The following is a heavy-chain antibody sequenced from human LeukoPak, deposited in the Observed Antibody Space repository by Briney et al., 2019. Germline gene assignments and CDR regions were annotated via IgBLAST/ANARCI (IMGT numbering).Heavy chain of an antibody. V-gene: IGHV4-39*07. J-gene: IGHJ4*02. D-gene: IGHD3-9*01. Sequence: PSETLSLTCTVSGGSISSSGYYWVWIRQSPGAGLEWIGNIYYSGITYYTPSLKSRVTISVDTSKNQFYLKLSSVTAADTAVYYCARAVGSFDWLPLFDYWGQGTLVTVSS. CDR2: IYYSGIT. CDR1: GGSISSSGYY. CDR3: ARAVGSFDWLPLFDY.